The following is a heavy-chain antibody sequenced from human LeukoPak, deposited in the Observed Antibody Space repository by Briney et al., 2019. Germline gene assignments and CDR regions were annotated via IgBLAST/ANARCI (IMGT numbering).Heavy chain of an antibody. CDR1: GGSISSSNW. CDR3: ARDGKGTTGTTSAFDI. J-gene: IGHJ3*02. D-gene: IGHD1-1*01. V-gene: IGHV4-4*02. Sequence: SETLSLTCAVSGGSISSSNWWSWVRQPPGKGLEWIGEIYHSGSTNYNPSLKSRVTISVDKSKNQFSLKLSSVTAADTAVYYCARDGKGTTGTTSAFDIWGQGTMVTVSS. CDR2: IYHSGST.